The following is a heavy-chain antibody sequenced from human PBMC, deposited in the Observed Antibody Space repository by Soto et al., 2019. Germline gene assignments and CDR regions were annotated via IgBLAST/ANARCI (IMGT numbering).Heavy chain of an antibody. D-gene: IGHD6-19*01. V-gene: IGHV3-11*06. CDR3: ARAPGAVNCYDGVDV. J-gene: IGHJ6*02. Sequence: GGSLRLSCVAPGFTFSDFYMAGIRRAPGKGLEWVSYISDGGSYTNHGDSVRGRGTVSRDDARNSLYLQRNSLSAEDTGIYYCARAPGAVNCYDGVDVWGQGTTVTVSS. CDR2: ISDGGSYT. CDR1: GFTFSDFY.